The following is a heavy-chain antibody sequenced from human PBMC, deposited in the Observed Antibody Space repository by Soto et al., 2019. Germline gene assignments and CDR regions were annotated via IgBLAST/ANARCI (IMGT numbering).Heavy chain of an antibody. CDR3: ARLQGYCIRSSCTGYYAMDV. Sequence: QLQLQESGPGLLKPSETLSLTCTISSGSISSSDYTWGWIRQPPGKGLEWIGSIYYSGKTYYNPSLNSRLTVSVDTSKNQFSLNLSSVTAADTAVYYCARLQGYCIRSSCTGYYAMDVWGQGTTVTVSS. CDR1: SGSISSSDYT. CDR2: IYYSGKT. D-gene: IGHD2-2*01. V-gene: IGHV4-39*01. J-gene: IGHJ6*02.